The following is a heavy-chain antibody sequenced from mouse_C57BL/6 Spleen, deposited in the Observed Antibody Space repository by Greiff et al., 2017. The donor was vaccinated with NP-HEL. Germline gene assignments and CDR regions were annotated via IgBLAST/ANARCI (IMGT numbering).Heavy chain of an antibody. J-gene: IGHJ4*01. Sequence: EVQLQQSGPGMVKPSQSLSLTCTVTGYSITSGYDWHWIRHFPGNKLEWMGYISYSGSTNYNPSLKSRISITHDTSKNHFFLKLNSVTTEDTATYYCARGRSGAMDYWGQGTSVTVSS. CDR1: GYSITSGYD. V-gene: IGHV3-1*01. CDR2: ISYSGST. D-gene: IGHD3-1*01. CDR3: ARGRSGAMDY.